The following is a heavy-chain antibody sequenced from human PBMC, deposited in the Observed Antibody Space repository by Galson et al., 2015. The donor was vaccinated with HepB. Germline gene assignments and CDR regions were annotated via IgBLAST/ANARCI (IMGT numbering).Heavy chain of an antibody. Sequence: SLRLSCAASGFTFSSYWMTWVRQTPGKGLECVANIKQDGSEKSYVDSVKGRFTISRDNAKNSLYLQMNSLRVEDTALYYCARGYAPDYWDQGTLVTVSS. J-gene: IGHJ4*02. CDR1: GFTFSSYW. CDR3: ARGYAPDY. CDR2: IKQDGSEK. V-gene: IGHV3-7*01. D-gene: IGHD1-1*01.